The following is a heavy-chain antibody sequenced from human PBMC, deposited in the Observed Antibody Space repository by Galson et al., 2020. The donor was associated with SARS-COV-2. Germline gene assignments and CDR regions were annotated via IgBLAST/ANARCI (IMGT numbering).Heavy chain of an antibody. CDR3: ARQEYDFWFGSYDS. CDR1: GGSLSSTKYY. V-gene: IGHV4-39*01. D-gene: IGHD3-3*01. Sequence: SETLSLTCTVSGGSLSSTKYYWGWSRQPPGKGLEWIGSIYYSGSTFYNPSLNSRVTISVDTSKNQFSLEPSSVTATDTAIYYCARQEYDFWFGSYDSWGQGTLVTVSS. CDR2: IYYSGST. J-gene: IGHJ4*02.